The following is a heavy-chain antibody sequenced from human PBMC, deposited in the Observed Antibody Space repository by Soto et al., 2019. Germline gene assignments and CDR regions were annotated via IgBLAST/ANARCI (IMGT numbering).Heavy chain of an antibody. CDR2: INLNRGGT. CDR3: ARDYQHTDRYSGYDGARYYDYYYGMDD. V-gene: IGHV1-2*02. J-gene: IGHJ6*02. D-gene: IGHD5-12*01. CDR1: GDAFTGYY. Sequence: GASVKVSCKASGDAFTGYYMHWVRQAPGQGLEWMGWINLNRGGTDYAQKFQGRGHLTRDTSIITAYMELSRLRSDDTAVYYCARDYQHTDRYSGYDGARYYDYYYGMDDWGQGTTVTVSS.